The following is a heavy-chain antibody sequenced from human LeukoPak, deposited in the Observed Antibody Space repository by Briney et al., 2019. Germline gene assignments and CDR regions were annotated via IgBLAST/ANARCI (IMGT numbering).Heavy chain of an antibody. CDR1: GFIFDTHD. CDR3: AKPSGSGVDY. V-gene: IGHV3-30*02. CDR2: IRSDGYHT. J-gene: IGHJ4*02. D-gene: IGHD1-26*01. Sequence: GGSLRLSCGASGFIFDTHDMHWVRQAPGKGLEWVAFIRSDGYHTYYADSVKGRFTITRDNSKNTLYLQMNSLRLEDMAAYYCAKPSGSGVDYWGRGTRVTVSS.